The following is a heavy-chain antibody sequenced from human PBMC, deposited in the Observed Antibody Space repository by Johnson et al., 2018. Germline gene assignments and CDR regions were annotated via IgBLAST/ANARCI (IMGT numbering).Heavy chain of an antibody. CDR2: ISSSSSTI. J-gene: IGHJ6*02. Sequence: EVQLVESGGGLVQPGGSLRLSCAASGFTFSSYSMNWVRQAPGKGLEWVSYISSSSSTIYYADSVKGRFTISRDNAKNSLYLQMNSLRDEDTAVYYCARVMRRVQLWLLNKGPRYYGMDVWGQGTTVTVSS. CDR1: GFTFSSYS. V-gene: IGHV3-48*02. CDR3: ARVMRRVQLWLLNKGPRYYGMDV. D-gene: IGHD5-18*01.